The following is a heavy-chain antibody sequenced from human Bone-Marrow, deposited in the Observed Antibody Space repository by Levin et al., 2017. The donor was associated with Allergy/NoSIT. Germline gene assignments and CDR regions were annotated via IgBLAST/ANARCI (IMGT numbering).Heavy chain of an antibody. V-gene: IGHV3-66*01. J-gene: IGHJ4*02. CDR2: IYSGGDT. CDR3: ARNGVGTAAGTP. CDR1: GFSVSRNY. Sequence: GGSLRLSCAASGFSVSRNYMSWVRQAPGKGLEWVSLIYSGGDTQYADSVKGRFTISRDNSKNTLYLQMNSLRGDDTAVYYCARNGVGTAAGTPWGQGTLVTVSS. D-gene: IGHD6-13*01.